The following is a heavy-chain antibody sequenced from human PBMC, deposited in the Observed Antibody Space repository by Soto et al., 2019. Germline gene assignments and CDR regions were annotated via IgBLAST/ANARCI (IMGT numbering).Heavy chain of an antibody. CDR3: AKDPGYSGYDGDDY. CDR1: GFTFSSYA. D-gene: IGHD5-12*01. CDR2: ISGSGGST. V-gene: IGHV3-23*01. Sequence: EVQLLESGGGLVQPGGSLRLSCAASGFTFSSYAMSWVRQAPGKGLEWVSAISGSGGSTYYADSVKGRFTISRDNSKNTLDLQMNSLRGEDTAVYYCAKDPGYSGYDGDDYWGQGTLVTVSS. J-gene: IGHJ4*02.